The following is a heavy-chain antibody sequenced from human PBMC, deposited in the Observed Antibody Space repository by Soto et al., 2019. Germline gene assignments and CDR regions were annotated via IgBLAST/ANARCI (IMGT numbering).Heavy chain of an antibody. CDR3: ANCFFQAEDGIRASVPVSAFLLNRSSDL. Sequence: GKGLEWVSVISASGGSTYYADSVKGRFTISRDNSRNTLYLQMDSVRAEDTAVYYCANCFFQAEDGIRASVPVSAFLLNRSSDL. J-gene: IGHJ2*01. D-gene: IGHD1-26*01. CDR2: ISASGGST. V-gene: IGHV3-23*01.